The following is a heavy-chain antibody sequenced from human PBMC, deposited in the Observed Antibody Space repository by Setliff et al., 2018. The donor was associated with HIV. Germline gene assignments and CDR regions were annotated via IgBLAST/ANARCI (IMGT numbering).Heavy chain of an antibody. V-gene: IGHV4-4*07. CDR2: THASGTT. Sequence: SETLSLTCTVSGGSISDDFWTWIRQPAGEGLEWIGRTHASGTTQCEPSLKNRCSMSIDTSKNQFSLKLSSVTAADTAVYYCARQTATGPYATFDSWGQGSLVTVSS. D-gene: IGHD2-21*02. J-gene: IGHJ4*02. CDR3: ARQTATGPYATFDS. CDR1: GGSISDDF.